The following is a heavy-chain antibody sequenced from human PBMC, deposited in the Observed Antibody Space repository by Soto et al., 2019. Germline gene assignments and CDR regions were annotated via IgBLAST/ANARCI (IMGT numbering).Heavy chain of an antibody. CDR2: IGGTDGDSDGVP. CDR3: AKRGRNWGDFAF. Sequence: VHLLESGGDLVQPGGSLRLSCVASGFILNNYAMSWVRQAPGKGLEWVSTIGGTDGDSDGVPWYEDSVKDRFTISRDSAANTLFLDMDNLTAEDSALYYCAKRGRNWGDFAFWGQGTTVVVSS. D-gene: IGHD7-27*01. V-gene: IGHV3-23*01. J-gene: IGHJ3*01. CDR1: GFILNNYA.